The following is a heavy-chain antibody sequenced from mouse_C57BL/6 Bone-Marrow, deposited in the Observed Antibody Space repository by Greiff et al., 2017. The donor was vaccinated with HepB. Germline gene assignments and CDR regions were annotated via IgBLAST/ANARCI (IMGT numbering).Heavy chain of an antibody. CDR3: ARGYSNFDY. D-gene: IGHD2-5*01. V-gene: IGHV3-6*01. CDR2: ISYDGSN. J-gene: IGHJ2*01. Sequence: EVQVVESGPGLVKPSQSLSLTCSVTGYSITSGYYWNWIRQFPGNKLEWMGYISYDGSNNYNPSLKNRISITRDTSKNQFFLKLNSVTTEDTATYYCARGYSNFDYWGQGTTLTVSS. CDR1: GYSITSGYY.